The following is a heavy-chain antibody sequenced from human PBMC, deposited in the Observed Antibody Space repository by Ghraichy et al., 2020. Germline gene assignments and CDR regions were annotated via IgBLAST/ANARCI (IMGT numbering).Heavy chain of an antibody. D-gene: IGHD3-3*01. CDR2: IYYSGST. CDR3: ARHKRYYDFWRGPEGYGMDV. J-gene: IGHJ6*02. Sequence: SQTLSLTCTVSGGSISSSSYYWDWIRQPPGKGLEWNGSIYYSGSTYYNPSLKSRVIISVDTSKNQFSLKLSSVTAADTAVYYCARHKRYYDFWRGPEGYGMDVWGQGTTVTVSS. V-gene: IGHV4-39*01. CDR1: GGSISSSSYY.